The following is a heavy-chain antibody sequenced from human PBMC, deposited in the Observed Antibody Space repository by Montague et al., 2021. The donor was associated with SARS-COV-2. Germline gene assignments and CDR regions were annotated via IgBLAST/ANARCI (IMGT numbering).Heavy chain of an antibody. CDR3: AKVIRLGWLRSDAFDI. CDR2: ISGSGGST. Sequence: SLRLSCAASGFTFSSYAMSWVRQAPGKGLEWVSAISGSGGSTYYADSVKGRFTISRDNSKNTLYLQMNSLRAEDTAVYYCAKVIRLGWLRSDAFDIWGQGKMVAVSS. CDR1: GFTFSSYA. J-gene: IGHJ3*02. D-gene: IGHD5-12*01. V-gene: IGHV3-23*01.